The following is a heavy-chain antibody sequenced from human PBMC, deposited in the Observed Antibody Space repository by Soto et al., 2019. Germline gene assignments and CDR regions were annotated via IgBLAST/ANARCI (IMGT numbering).Heavy chain of an antibody. Sequence: LSLTCAVSGGSISSSNWWSWVRQPPGKGLEWIGEIYHSGSTNYNPSLKSRVTISVDKSKNQFSLKLSSVTAADTAVYYCAVVPADISKLLWFDPWGQGTLVTVSS. CDR3: AVVPADISKLLWFDP. CDR2: IYHSGST. CDR1: GGSISSSNW. V-gene: IGHV4-4*02. D-gene: IGHD2-2*01. J-gene: IGHJ5*02.